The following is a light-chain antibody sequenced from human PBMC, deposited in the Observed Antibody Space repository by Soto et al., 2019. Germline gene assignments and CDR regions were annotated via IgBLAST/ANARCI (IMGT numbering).Light chain of an antibody. CDR2: DAS. V-gene: IGKV1-5*01. Sequence: DIQMTQSPSTLSASVGDRVTITCRASQSISSWLAWYQQKPGKAPKLLIYDASSLESGVPSRFSGSGSGTEFTLTISSLQPDDFATYYCQQYNSLSTFGPGTKVDIK. CDR3: QQYNSLST. J-gene: IGKJ3*01. CDR1: QSISSW.